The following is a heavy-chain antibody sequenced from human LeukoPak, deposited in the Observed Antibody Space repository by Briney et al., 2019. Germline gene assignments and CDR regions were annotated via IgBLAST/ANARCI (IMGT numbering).Heavy chain of an antibody. CDR3: ARFGGSSWYGWFDP. D-gene: IGHD6-13*01. CDR1: GGSISSYY. J-gene: IGHJ5*02. CDR2: IYYSGST. Sequence: SETLSLTCTVSGGSISSYYWSWIRQPPGKGLGWIGYIYYSGSTNYNPSLKSRVTISVDTSKNQFSLKLSSVTAADTAVYYCARFGGSSWYGWFDPWGQGTLVTVSS. V-gene: IGHV4-59*01.